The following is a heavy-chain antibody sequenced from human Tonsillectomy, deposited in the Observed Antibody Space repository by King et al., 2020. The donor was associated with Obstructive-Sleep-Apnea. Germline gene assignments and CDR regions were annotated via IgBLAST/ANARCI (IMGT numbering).Heavy chain of an antibody. D-gene: IGHD6-13*01. CDR3: ASSKYSSSWYDPQVSYFDY. J-gene: IGHJ4*02. CDR1: GGSISSGGYY. CDR2: IYYSGST. V-gene: IGHV4-31*03. Sequence: VQLQESGPGLVKPSQTLSLTCTVSGGSISSGGYYWSWIRQHPGKGLEWIGYIYYSGSTYYNPSLKSRVTISVDTSKNQFSLKLSSVTAADTAVYYCASSKYSSSWYDPQVSYFDYWGQGTLVTVSS.